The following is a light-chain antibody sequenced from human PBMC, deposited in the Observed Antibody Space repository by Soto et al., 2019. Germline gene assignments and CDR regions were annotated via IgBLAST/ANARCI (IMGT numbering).Light chain of an antibody. CDR1: SSDVGGYNY. V-gene: IGLV2-14*01. CDR3: SSYTSSSTLYV. Sequence: QSVLTQPASVSGSPGQSITISCTGTSSDVGGYNYVSWYQQHPGKAPKLMIYDVSNRPSGVSTRFSGSKSGNTAYLTISGLQAEDEADYYCSSYTSSSTLYVFGTGTKLTVL. J-gene: IGLJ1*01. CDR2: DVS.